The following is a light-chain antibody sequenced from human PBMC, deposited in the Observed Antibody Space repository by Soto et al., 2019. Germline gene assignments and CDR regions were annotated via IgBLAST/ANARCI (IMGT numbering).Light chain of an antibody. V-gene: IGKV1-39*01. CDR1: HNIGDY. CDR3: QQTFGPPLA. J-gene: IGKJ4*01. CDR2: GAS. Sequence: IQMTQSPSSLSAFIGDRVIITCRASHNIGDYLNWYQQRPGKAPKLLIYGASNLQNGVPSRFSGSGSGTGISLIISSLQPEDSATYYCQQTFGPPLAFGGGTRVELK.